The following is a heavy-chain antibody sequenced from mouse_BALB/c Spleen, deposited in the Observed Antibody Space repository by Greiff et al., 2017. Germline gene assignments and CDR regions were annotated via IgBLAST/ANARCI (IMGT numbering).Heavy chain of an antibody. D-gene: IGHD1-1*01. V-gene: IGHV2-6-7*01. CDR2: IWGDGST. CDR3: ARDRRYGSSAHAY. Sequence: VKVVESGPGLVAPSQSLSITCTVSGFSLTGYGVNWVRQPPGKGLEWLGMIWGDGSTDYNSAVKSRLSISKDNTKSQVFLKMNSLQTDDTARYYCARDRRYGSSAHAYWGQGTLVTVSA. J-gene: IGHJ3*01. CDR1: GFSLTGYG.